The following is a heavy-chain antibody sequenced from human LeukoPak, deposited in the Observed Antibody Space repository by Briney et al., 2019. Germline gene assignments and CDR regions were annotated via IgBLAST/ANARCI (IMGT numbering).Heavy chain of an antibody. CDR1: GYSFTRYW. Sequence: GESLKISCKGSGYSFTRYWIGWVRQMPGKGLEWMGIVYPGDSATRYSPSFQGQVTISADRSITTAYLQWSSLKASDTAMYYCVRFAYGSDFFPGHYWGQGTRVTVSS. CDR2: VYPGDSAT. CDR3: VRFAYGSDFFPGHY. D-gene: IGHD3/OR15-3a*01. J-gene: IGHJ4*02. V-gene: IGHV5-51*01.